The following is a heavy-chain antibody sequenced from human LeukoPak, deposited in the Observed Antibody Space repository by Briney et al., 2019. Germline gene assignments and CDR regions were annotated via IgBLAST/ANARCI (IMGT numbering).Heavy chain of an antibody. Sequence: SETLSLTCAVSGYSIISGFYWGWIRQPPGKGLEWIGYISHSGTTYYNPSLKRRVTMSVDTSKNQFSLKLSSVVAADTAMYYCVRVGSWSYGYWGQGTLVTVSS. J-gene: IGHJ4*02. D-gene: IGHD3-10*01. V-gene: IGHV4-38-2*01. CDR1: GYSIISGFY. CDR2: ISHSGTT. CDR3: VRVGSWSYGY.